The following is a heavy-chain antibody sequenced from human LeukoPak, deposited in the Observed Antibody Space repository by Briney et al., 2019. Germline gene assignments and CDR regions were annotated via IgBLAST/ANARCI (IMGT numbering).Heavy chain of an antibody. J-gene: IGHJ4*02. V-gene: IGHV3-7*01. CDR3: ARDRYYYDSSGSPFDY. CDR1: GFTFSSYW. Sequence: PGGSLRLSCAASGFTFSSYWMSWVRQAPGKGLEWVANIKQDESEKYYVDSVKGRFNISRDNAKNSLYLQMNSLRAEDTAVYYCARDRYYYDSSGSPFDYWGQGTLVTVSS. CDR2: IKQDESEK. D-gene: IGHD3-22*01.